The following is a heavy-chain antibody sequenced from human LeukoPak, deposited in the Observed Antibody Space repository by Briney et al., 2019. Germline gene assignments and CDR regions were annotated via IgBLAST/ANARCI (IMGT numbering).Heavy chain of an antibody. CDR1: GGSISSSSYY. Sequence: PSETLSLTCTVSGGSISSSSYYWGWIRQPPGKGLEWIGSIYYSGSTYYHPSLKSRVTISVDTSKNQYSLRLSSVTAADTAVYYCARHLGTHDYWGQGTLVTVSS. D-gene: IGHD1-1*01. V-gene: IGHV4-39*01. J-gene: IGHJ4*02. CDR3: ARHLGTHDY. CDR2: IYYSGST.